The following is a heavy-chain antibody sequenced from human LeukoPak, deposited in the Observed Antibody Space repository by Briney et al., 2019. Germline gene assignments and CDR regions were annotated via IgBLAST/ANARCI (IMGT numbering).Heavy chain of an antibody. Sequence: SETLSLTCTVSGGSISCYYWSWIRQPPGKGLEWIGYIYYSGSSNYNPSLKSRVTISVGTSKNQFSLKLSSVTAADTAVYYCARLSSDWAFDFWGQGTLVTVSS. CDR1: GGSISCYY. CDR2: IYYSGSS. CDR3: ARLSSDWAFDF. V-gene: IGHV4-59*08. J-gene: IGHJ4*02. D-gene: IGHD6-19*01.